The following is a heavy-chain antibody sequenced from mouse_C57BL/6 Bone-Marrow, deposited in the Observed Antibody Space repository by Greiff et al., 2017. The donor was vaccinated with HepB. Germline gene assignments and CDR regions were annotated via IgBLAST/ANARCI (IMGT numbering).Heavy chain of an antibody. D-gene: IGHD4-1*01. J-gene: IGHJ4*01. CDR2: IEPEDGET. Sequence: EVQRVESGAELVKPGASVKLSCTASGFNIKDYYMHWVKQRTEQGLEWIGRIEPEDGETKYAPKFQGKATITADTSSNTAYLQLSSLTSEDTAVYYCARRSSNSDYAIDYWGQGTSVTVSS. V-gene: IGHV14-2*01. CDR3: ARRSSNSDYAIDY. CDR1: GFNIKDYY.